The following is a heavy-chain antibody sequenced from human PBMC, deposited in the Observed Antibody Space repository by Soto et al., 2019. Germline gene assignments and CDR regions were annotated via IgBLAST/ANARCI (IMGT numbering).Heavy chain of an antibody. Sequence: QVQLVESGGGVVQPGRSLRVSCAASGFTFNIYEMQWVRQAPGKGLEWVAGISYDGKDKFYPDSVKGRFTISRDNSKNTLDLQMNSLRVEDTAVYYCARGLSGRRSFFDSWGQGTLVTVSS. D-gene: IGHD1-26*01. J-gene: IGHJ4*02. CDR1: GFTFNIYE. CDR3: ARGLSGRRSFFDS. CDR2: ISYDGKDK. V-gene: IGHV3-30*03.